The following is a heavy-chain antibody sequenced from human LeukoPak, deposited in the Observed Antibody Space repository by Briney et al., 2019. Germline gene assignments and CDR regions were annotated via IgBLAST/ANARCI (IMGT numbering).Heavy chain of an antibody. D-gene: IGHD3-10*01. CDR3: ARGKRGLYYFDY. Sequence: GRSLRLSCAASGFTFSSYAMHWVRQAPGKGLEWVAVISYDGSNKYYADSVKGRFTISRDNSKNTLYLQMNSLRAEDTAVYYCARGKRGLYYFDYWGQGTLVTVSS. V-gene: IGHV3-30*01. CDR1: GFTFSSYA. CDR2: ISYDGSNK. J-gene: IGHJ4*02.